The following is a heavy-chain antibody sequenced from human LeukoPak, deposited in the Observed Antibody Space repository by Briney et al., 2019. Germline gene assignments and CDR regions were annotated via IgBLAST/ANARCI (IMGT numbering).Heavy chain of an antibody. D-gene: IGHD1-7*01. CDR3: VAYNWNYPDY. CDR2: TNTVGSTT. Sequence: PGGSLRLSCAASGFTFSSYYMYWVRQAPGKGPVWVSGTNTVGSTTSYADSVVKGRFTISRDNAKNTPYLQMNSLRAEDTAVYYCVAYNWNYPDYWGQGTLVTVSS. CDR1: GFTFSSYY. V-gene: IGHV3-74*01. J-gene: IGHJ4*02.